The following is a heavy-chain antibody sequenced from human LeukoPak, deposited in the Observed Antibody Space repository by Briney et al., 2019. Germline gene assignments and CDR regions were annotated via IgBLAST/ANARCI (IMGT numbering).Heavy chain of an antibody. Sequence: ASVKVSCKASGYSFTGYYMHWVRQTPGQGLEWMGWINPNTGDANYAQKFQGRVATTRDTSISTAYMSLSGLTSDDTAVYYCARDLRGLLDYFDYWGQGSLVTVSS. CDR2: INPNTGDA. CDR1: GYSFTGYY. CDR3: ARDLRGLLDYFDY. J-gene: IGHJ4*02. D-gene: IGHD3-10*01. V-gene: IGHV1-2*02.